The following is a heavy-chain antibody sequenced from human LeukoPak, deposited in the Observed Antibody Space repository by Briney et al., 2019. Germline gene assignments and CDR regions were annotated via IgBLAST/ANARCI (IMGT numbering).Heavy chain of an antibody. J-gene: IGHJ5*02. CDR2: INPNSGGT. CDR3: ARLRIAVAGTGYWFDP. CDR1: GYTFTGYY. Sequence: GGSVKVSCKASGYTFTGYYMHWVRQAPGQGLEWMGWINPNSGGTNYAQKFQGRVTITRNTSISTAYMELISLRSEDTAVYYCARLRIAVAGTGYWFDPWGQGTLVTVSS. D-gene: IGHD6-19*01. V-gene: IGHV1-2*02.